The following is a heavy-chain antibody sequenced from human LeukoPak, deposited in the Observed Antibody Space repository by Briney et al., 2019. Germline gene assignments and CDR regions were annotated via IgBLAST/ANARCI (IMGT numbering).Heavy chain of an antibody. CDR3: AKDSSSSSWEDFDY. Sequence: PGRSLRLSCAASGFTFDDYAMHWVRQAPGKGLEWVSGISWNSGSIGYADSVKGRFTISRDNAKNSLYLQMNSLRAEDTALYYCAKDSSSSSWEDFDYWGQGTLVTVSS. J-gene: IGHJ4*02. D-gene: IGHD6-13*01. CDR2: ISWNSGSI. V-gene: IGHV3-9*01. CDR1: GFTFDDYA.